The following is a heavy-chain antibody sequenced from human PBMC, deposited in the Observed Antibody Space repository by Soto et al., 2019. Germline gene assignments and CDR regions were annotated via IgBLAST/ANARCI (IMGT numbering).Heavy chain of an antibody. D-gene: IGHD3-22*01. V-gene: IGHV1-18*04. CDR1: GYTFTIYG. J-gene: IGHJ4*02. Sequence: QVQLVQSGAEVKKPGASVKVSCKASGYTFTIYGISWVRQAPGQGLEWLGWISGYTGNTDYAQNLQARVTLTTDAPASSVYMELGGLRSDDTAVYYCARVDYYDSSGYYGYWGQGTLITVSS. CDR3: ARVDYYDSSGYYGY. CDR2: ISGYTGNT.